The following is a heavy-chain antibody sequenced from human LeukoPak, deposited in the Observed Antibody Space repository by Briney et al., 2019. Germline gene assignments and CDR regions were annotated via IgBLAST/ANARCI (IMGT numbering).Heavy chain of an antibody. V-gene: IGHV1-2*02. CDR2: INPNSGGT. J-gene: IGHJ5*02. D-gene: IGHD6-6*01. CDR3: ARVPLRIAARPGIWFDP. CDR1: GYTFTGYY. Sequence: EASVKVSCKASGYTFTGYYMHWVRQAPGQGLEWMGWINPNSGGTNYAQKFQGRVTMTRDTSISTAYMELSRLRSDDTAVYYCARVPLRIAARPGIWFDPWGQGTLVTVSS.